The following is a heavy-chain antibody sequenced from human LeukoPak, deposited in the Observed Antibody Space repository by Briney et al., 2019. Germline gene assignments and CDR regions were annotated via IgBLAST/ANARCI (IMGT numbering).Heavy chain of an antibody. CDR1: GGSISSYY. D-gene: IGHD3-3*01. CDR3: ARVRSITIFGVVIDWNWFDP. Sequence: KPSETLSLTCTVSGGSISSYYWSWIRQPPGKGLEWIGYIYYSGSTYYNPSLKSRVTISVDTSKNQFSLKLSSVTAADTAVYYCARVRSITIFGVVIDWNWFDPWGQGTLVTVSS. V-gene: IGHV4-30-4*08. CDR2: IYYSGST. J-gene: IGHJ5*02.